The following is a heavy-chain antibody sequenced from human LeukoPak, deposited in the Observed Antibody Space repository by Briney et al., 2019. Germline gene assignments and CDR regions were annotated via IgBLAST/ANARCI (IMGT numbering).Heavy chain of an antibody. J-gene: IGHJ4*02. CDR3: TTRINRDGYHWAYDS. D-gene: IGHD5-24*01. Sequence: GGSLRLSCAASGFTFTNARMSWVRQAPGKGLEWVARIKSRTDDGTTDYAAPVKGRFTISRDDSKNTLYLQANSLKTEDTAFYYCTTRINRDGYHWAYDSWGQGTLVTVSS. V-gene: IGHV3-15*01. CDR2: IKSRTDDGTT. CDR1: GFTFTNAR.